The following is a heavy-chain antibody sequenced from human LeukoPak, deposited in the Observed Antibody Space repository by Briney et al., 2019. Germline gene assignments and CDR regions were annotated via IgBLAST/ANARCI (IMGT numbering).Heavy chain of an antibody. Sequence: ASVKVSCKASGYTFTGYWIHWVRQAPQQRLEWMGWIDPKNGDTKYAQKFRDRVAMTRDMSINTVYMELNRLTSDDTAVYFCARGVLPASLDYWGQGALVTVSS. J-gene: IGHJ4*02. CDR1: GYTFTGYW. V-gene: IGHV1-2*02. D-gene: IGHD2-2*01. CDR2: IDPKNGDT. CDR3: ARGVLPASLDY.